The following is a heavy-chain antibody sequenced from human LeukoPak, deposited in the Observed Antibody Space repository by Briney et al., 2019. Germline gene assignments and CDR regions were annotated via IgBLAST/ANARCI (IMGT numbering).Heavy chain of an antibody. D-gene: IGHD3-22*01. CDR2: ICTSGST. V-gene: IGHV4-4*07. CDR1: GGSISTYC. Sequence: SETLSLTCTVSGGSISTYCWSWIRQPAGKGLEWIGHICTSGSTNYNPSLKSRVTMSVDTSNNEFSLKLNPVTAADTAVYYCARTYDSPGYYSPDYYYMDVWGKGTTVTISS. J-gene: IGHJ6*03. CDR3: ARTYDSPGYYSPDYYYMDV.